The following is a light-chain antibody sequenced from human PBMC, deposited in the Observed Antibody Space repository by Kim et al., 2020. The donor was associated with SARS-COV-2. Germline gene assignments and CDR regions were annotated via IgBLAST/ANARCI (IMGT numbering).Light chain of an antibody. Sequence: GQSFTISCTGTSSDVGSYNLVSWYQQHPGKAPKLMIYEVSKRPSGVSNRFSGSKSGNTASLTISGLQAEDEADYYCCSYAGSSTYYVFGTGTKVTVL. CDR1: SSDVGSYNL. CDR3: CSYAGSSTYYV. V-gene: IGLV2-23*02. CDR2: EVS. J-gene: IGLJ1*01.